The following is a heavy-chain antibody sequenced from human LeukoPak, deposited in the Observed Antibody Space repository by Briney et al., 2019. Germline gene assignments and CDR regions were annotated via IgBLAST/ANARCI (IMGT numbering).Heavy chain of an antibody. Sequence: KPSESLSLTCTVSGGSISSYYRRWIRQPAGRGLEWIGRIHTSGRTNNNPALKRRFTMSVDTWKTHFCLKLSHVTAPDTTAYRGARDRIVGVVGATLDNWFDLGGRGTRVSVLS. V-gene: IGHV4-4*07. CDR1: GGSISSYY. CDR2: IHTSGRT. D-gene: IGHD2-15*01. J-gene: IGHJ5*02. CDR3: ARDRIVGVVGATLDNWFDL.